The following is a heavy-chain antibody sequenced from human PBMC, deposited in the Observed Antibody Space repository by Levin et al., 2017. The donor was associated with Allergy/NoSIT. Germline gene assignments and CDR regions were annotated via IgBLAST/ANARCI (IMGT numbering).Heavy chain of an antibody. V-gene: IGHV3-66*01. Sequence: LSLPCAASGFTVSSNYMSWVRQAPGKGLEWVSVIYSGGSTYYADSVKGRFTISRDNSKNTLYLQMNSLRAEDTAVYYCARDGGYSSGGYEGFDFDYWGQGTLVTVSS. J-gene: IGHJ4*02. CDR1: GFTVSSNY. CDR3: ARDGGYSSGGYEGFDFDY. D-gene: IGHD6-19*01. CDR2: IYSGGST.